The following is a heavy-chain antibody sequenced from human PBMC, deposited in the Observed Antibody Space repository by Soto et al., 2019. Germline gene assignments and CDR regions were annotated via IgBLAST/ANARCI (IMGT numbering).Heavy chain of an antibody. CDR3: ASIVVVPAANRGNYFDY. CDR2: INHSGST. CDR1: GGSFSGYY. J-gene: IGHJ4*02. Sequence: SETLSLTCAVYGGSFSGYYWSWIRQPPGKGLEWIGEINHSGSTNYNPSLKSRVTISVDTSKNQFSLKLSSVTAADTAVYYCASIVVVPAANRGNYFDYWGQGTLVTVSS. V-gene: IGHV4-34*01. D-gene: IGHD2-2*01.